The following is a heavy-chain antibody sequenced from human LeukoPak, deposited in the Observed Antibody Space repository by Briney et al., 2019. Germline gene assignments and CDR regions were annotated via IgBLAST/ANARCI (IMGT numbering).Heavy chain of an antibody. CDR2: ISGSGGST. J-gene: IGHJ6*03. Sequence: GGSLRLSCATSGFTFSSYAMSWVRQAPGKGLEWVSAISGSGGSTYYADSVKGRFTISRDNSKNTLYLQMNSLRAEDTAVYYCAKTASYSNLPVHYYYYMDVWGKGTTVTVSS. D-gene: IGHD4-11*01. CDR3: AKTASYSNLPVHYYYYMDV. V-gene: IGHV3-23*01. CDR1: GFTFSSYA.